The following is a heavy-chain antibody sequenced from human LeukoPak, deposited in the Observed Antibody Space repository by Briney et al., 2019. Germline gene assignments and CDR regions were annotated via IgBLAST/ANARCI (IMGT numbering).Heavy chain of an antibody. V-gene: IGHV4-4*07. J-gene: IGHJ4*02. D-gene: IGHD3-22*01. Sequence: SETLSLTCTVSGGSISSYYWSWIRQPAGKGLEWIGRIYTSGSTNYNPPLKSRVTMSVDTSKNQFSLKLSSVTAADTAVYYCARAKRGYYDSSGSPYYFDYWGQGTLVTVSS. CDR1: GGSISSYY. CDR3: ARAKRGYYDSSGSPYYFDY. CDR2: IYTSGST.